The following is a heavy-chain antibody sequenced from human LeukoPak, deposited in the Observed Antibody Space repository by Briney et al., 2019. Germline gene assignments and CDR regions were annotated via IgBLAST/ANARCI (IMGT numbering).Heavy chain of an antibody. J-gene: IGHJ3*02. CDR3: AKGVGYDILTGRPHAFDI. V-gene: IGHV3-23*01. CDR2: ISGSGGST. D-gene: IGHD3-9*01. Sequence: PGGSLRLSWAASGFTFSSYAMSWVRQAPGKGLEWVSAISGSGGSTYYADSVKGRFTISRDNSKNTLYLQMNSLRAEDTAVYYCAKGVGYDILTGRPHAFDIWGQGTMVTVSS. CDR1: GFTFSSYA.